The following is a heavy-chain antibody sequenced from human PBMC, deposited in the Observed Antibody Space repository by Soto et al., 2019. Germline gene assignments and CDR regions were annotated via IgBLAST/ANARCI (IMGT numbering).Heavy chain of an antibody. J-gene: IGHJ5*02. CDR3: AKNIRRADP. Sequence: GGSLRLSCAASGFTFGSYWLSWVRQTPGKGLEWLGTIMKDGSVKKYVDSVQGRFTVSRDNAKNSLYLQMDSLRAEDTAVYYCAKNIRRADPWGQETLVTV. CDR1: GFTFGSYW. V-gene: IGHV3-7*03. CDR2: IMKDGSVK.